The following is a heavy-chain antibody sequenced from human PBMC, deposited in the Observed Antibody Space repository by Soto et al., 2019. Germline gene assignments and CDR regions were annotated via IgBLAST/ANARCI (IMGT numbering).Heavy chain of an antibody. Sequence: SETLSLTCAVSGFTFSSYAMSWVRQPPGKGLEWIGSIHYSGSTYYNPSLKSRVTISVDTSKNQFSLKLSSVTAADTAVYYCARGASSSWYYFDYWGQGTLVTVSS. D-gene: IGHD6-13*01. V-gene: IGHV4-59*01. CDR2: IHYSGST. CDR3: ARGASSSWYYFDY. J-gene: IGHJ4*02. CDR1: GFTFSSYA.